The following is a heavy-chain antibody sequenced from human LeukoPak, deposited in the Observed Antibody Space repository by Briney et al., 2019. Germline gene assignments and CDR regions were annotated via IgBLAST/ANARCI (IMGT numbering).Heavy chain of an antibody. CDR1: GFTFSSYG. CDR2: ISGSGGST. Sequence: GGSLRLSCAASGFTFSSYGMSWVRQAPGKGLEWVSAISGSGGSTYYADSVKGRFTISRDNSKNTLYLQMNSLRADDTAVYYCARASPLYFDWLLSPPFDYWGQGTLVTVSS. V-gene: IGHV3-23*01. J-gene: IGHJ4*02. D-gene: IGHD3-9*01. CDR3: ARASPLYFDWLLSPPFDY.